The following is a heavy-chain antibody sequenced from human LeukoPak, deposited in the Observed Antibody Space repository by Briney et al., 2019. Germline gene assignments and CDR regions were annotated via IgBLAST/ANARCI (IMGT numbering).Heavy chain of an antibody. CDR2: INPNSGGT. V-gene: IGHV1-2*02. CDR1: GYTFTGYY. Sequence: GASVKVSCKASGYTFTGYYMHWVRQAPGQGLEWMGWINPNSGGTNYAQKFQGRVTMPRDTSISTAYMELSRLRSDDTAVYYCARGKPGRYGDYDYWGQGTLVTVSS. CDR3: ARGKPGRYGDYDY. D-gene: IGHD4-17*01. J-gene: IGHJ4*02.